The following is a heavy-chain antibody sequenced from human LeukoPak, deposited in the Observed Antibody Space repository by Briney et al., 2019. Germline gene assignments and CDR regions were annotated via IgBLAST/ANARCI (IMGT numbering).Heavy chain of an antibody. D-gene: IGHD5-18*01. Sequence: GGSLRLSCAASGFTFSDYYMSWIRQAPGKGLEWVSYISSSGNTTYHADSVKGRFTISRDNAKNSLYLQMSSLRAEDTAVNYCAKDFGYSYYYYYMDVWGKGTTVTVSS. V-gene: IGHV3-11*01. CDR1: GFTFSDYY. J-gene: IGHJ6*03. CDR2: ISSSGNTT. CDR3: AKDFGYSYYYYYMDV.